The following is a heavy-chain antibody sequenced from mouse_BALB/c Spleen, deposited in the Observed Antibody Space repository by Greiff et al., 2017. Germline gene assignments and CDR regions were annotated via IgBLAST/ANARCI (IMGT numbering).Heavy chain of an antibody. V-gene: IGHV1-54*01. CDR3: ARSGARANDY. J-gene: IGHJ2*01. D-gene: IGHD3-1*01. CDR2: INPGSGGT. CDR1: GYAFTNYL. Sequence: VQLQESGAELVRPGTSVKVSCKASGYAFTNYLIEWVKQRPGQGLEWIGVINPGSGGTNYNEKFKGKATLTADKSSSTAYMQLSSLTSDDSAVYFCARSGARANDYWGQGTTLTVSS.